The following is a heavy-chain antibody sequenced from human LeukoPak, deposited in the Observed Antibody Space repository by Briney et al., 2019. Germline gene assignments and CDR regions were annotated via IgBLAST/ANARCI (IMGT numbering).Heavy chain of an antibody. J-gene: IGHJ4*02. Sequence: GGSLRLSCAASGFTFSSYWMSCVRQAPGKGLEWVANIKQDGSEKYYVDSVKGRFTISRDNAKNSLYLQMNSLRAEDTAVYYCARDRMDYYDSSGYYGLYYFDYWSQGTLVTVSS. CDR3: ARDRMDYYDSSGYYGLYYFDY. D-gene: IGHD3-22*01. CDR1: GFTFSSYW. V-gene: IGHV3-7*01. CDR2: IKQDGSEK.